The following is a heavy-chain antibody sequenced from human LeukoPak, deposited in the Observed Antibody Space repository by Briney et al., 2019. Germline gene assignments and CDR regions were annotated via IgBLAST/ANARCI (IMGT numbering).Heavy chain of an antibody. V-gene: IGHV4-39*01. Sequence: PSETLSLTCTVSGGSISSSSYYWGWIRQPPGKGLEWIGSIYYSGSTYYNPSLKSRVTISVDTSKNQFSLKLSSVTAADTAVYYCARFKVDSSGYYPRGYYYYMDVWGKGTTVTVSS. CDR3: ARFKVDSSGYYPRGYYYYMDV. J-gene: IGHJ6*03. D-gene: IGHD3-22*01. CDR1: GGSISSSSYY. CDR2: IYYSGST.